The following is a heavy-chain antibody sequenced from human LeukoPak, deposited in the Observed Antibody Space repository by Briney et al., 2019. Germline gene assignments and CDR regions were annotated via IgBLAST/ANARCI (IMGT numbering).Heavy chain of an antibody. Sequence: PSETLSLTCAVYGGSFSGYYWSWIRQPPGKGLEWIGEINHSGSTNYNPSLKSRVTISVDTSKNQFSLKLSSVTAADTAVYYCARDRYYSGSYMDVWGKGTTVTVSS. CDR2: INHSGST. CDR3: ARDRYYSGSYMDV. V-gene: IGHV4-34*01. J-gene: IGHJ6*03. CDR1: GGSFSGYY. D-gene: IGHD5-12*01.